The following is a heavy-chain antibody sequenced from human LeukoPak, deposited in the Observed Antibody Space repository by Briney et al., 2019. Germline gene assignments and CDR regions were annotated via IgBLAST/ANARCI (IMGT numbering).Heavy chain of an antibody. CDR2: IKQDGGEK. Sequence: GGSLRLSCAASGFTFSSYGMHWVRQAPGKGLEWVANIKQDGGEKYYVDSVKGRFTISRDNAKNSLYLQMNNLRVEDTAVYYCARDGRPLDYWGQGTLVTVSS. CDR1: GFTFSSYG. CDR3: ARDGRPLDY. V-gene: IGHV3-7*03. J-gene: IGHJ4*02.